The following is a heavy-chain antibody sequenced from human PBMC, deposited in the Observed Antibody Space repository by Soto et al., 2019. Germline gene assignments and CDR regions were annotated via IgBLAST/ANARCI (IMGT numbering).Heavy chain of an antibody. Sequence: QVQLQESGPGLVEPSGTLSLTCAVSGAYIGTNNWWSWVRQPPGKGLEWIGEVYHSGTTNCNPSLKSRVTISIDKSKNQFSLTLTSMTAAATALYYCAVPGRGDFDYWSQGTLVTVSS. V-gene: IGHV4-4*02. CDR2: VYHSGTT. CDR3: AVPGRGDFDY. J-gene: IGHJ4*02. CDR1: GAYIGTNNW. D-gene: IGHD5-12*01.